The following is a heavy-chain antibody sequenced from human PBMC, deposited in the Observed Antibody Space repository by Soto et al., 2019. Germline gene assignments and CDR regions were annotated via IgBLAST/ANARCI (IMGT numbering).Heavy chain of an antibody. J-gene: IGHJ6*02. CDR1: GFTFSSYG. Sequence: QVQLVESGGGVVQPGRSLRLSCAASGFTFSSYGMHWVRQAPGTGLEWVAVIWYDGSNKYYADSVKGRFTISRDNSKNTLYLQMNSLRAEDTAVYYCARDQSLWFGESYYGMDVWGQGTTVTVSS. CDR2: IWYDGSNK. CDR3: ARDQSLWFGESYYGMDV. V-gene: IGHV3-33*01. D-gene: IGHD3-10*01.